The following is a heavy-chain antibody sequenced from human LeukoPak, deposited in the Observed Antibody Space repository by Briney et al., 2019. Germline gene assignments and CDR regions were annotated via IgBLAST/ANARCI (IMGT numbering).Heavy chain of an antibody. Sequence: PSETLSLTCTVSGGSISSSSYYWGWIRQPPGKGLEWIGYIYYSGSTNYNPSLKSRVTISIDTSKNQFSLKLSSVTAADTAVYYCAREVGGEGNFDYWGQGTLVTVSS. V-gene: IGHV4-61*01. J-gene: IGHJ4*02. CDR1: GGSISSSSYY. CDR3: AREVGGEGNFDY. CDR2: IYYSGST.